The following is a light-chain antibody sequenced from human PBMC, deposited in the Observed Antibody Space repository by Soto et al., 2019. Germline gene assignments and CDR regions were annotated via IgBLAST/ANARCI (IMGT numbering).Light chain of an antibody. Sequence: QSALTQPRSVSGSPGQSVTISCTGTNSDVGGYEHVSWYQQHPGKAPKLMIYDMSKRPSGVPDRFSGSRSGNTASLTISGLQAEDEADYYCCAYAGSYTDVFGTGTKVTVL. V-gene: IGLV2-11*01. CDR3: CAYAGSYTDV. CDR2: DMS. J-gene: IGLJ1*01. CDR1: NSDVGGYEH.